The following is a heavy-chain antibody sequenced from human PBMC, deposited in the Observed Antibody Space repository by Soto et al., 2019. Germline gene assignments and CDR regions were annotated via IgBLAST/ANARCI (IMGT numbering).Heavy chain of an antibody. Sequence: GSLRLSCAASGFTFSSYAMHWVRQAPGKGLEWVAVISYDGSNKYYADSVKGRFTISRDNSKNTLYLQMNSLRAEDTAVYYCARVERYYYGMDVWGQGTTVTVSS. CDR3: ARVERYYYGMDV. CDR2: ISYDGSNK. D-gene: IGHD3-3*01. CDR1: GFTFSSYA. J-gene: IGHJ6*02. V-gene: IGHV3-30-3*01.